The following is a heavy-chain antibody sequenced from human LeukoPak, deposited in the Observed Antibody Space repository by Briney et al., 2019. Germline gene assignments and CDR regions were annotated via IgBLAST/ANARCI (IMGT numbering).Heavy chain of an antibody. CDR2: ISSSSSTI. CDR1: GFTFSSYS. J-gene: IGHJ3*02. V-gene: IGHV3-48*04. D-gene: IGHD6-13*01. CDR3: ARGFGKEQQPSAPGPGVDI. Sequence: SGGSLRLSCAASGFTFSSYSMNWVRQAPGKGLEWVSYISSSSSTIYYADSVKGRFTISRDNAKNSLYLQMNSLRVEDTAVYYCARGFGKEQQPSAPGPGVDIWGQGTMVTVSS.